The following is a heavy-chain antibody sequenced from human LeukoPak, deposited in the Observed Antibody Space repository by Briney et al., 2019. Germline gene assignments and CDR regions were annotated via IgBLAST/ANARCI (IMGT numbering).Heavy chain of an antibody. J-gene: IGHJ6*02. CDR3: ARLRSGSTPPPPYYYYGLDV. CDR1: GGPISDFY. D-gene: IGHD1-26*01. CDR2: IFYSGNT. V-gene: IGHV4-59*01. Sequence: PSETLSLTCTVSGGPISDFYWSWIRQSPEKGLEWIGNIFYSGNTNYNPSLRSRVTISVDTSKKQFSLGLTSVTAADTAVYYCARLRSGSTPPPPYYYYGLDVWGQGTTVTVSS.